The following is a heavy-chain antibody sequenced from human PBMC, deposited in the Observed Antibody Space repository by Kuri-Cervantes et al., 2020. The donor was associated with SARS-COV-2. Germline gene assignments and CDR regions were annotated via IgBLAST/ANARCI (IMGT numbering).Heavy chain of an antibody. CDR3: ATFPGVAAPGDY. Sequence: GESLKISCAASGFTFSSYAMHWVRQAPGRGLEWVAVISYDGSNKYYADSVKGRFTISRDNSKNTLYLQMNSLRAEDTAVYYCATFPGVAAPGDYWGQGTLVTVSS. CDR2: ISYDGSNK. J-gene: IGHJ4*02. D-gene: IGHD2-21*01. V-gene: IGHV3-30-3*01. CDR1: GFTFSSYA.